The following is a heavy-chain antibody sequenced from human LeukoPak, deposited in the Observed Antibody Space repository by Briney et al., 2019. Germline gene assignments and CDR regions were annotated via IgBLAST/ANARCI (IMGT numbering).Heavy chain of an antibody. CDR2: ISGSGESI. CDR3: AKRRYGDYGDFDY. CDR1: GFTFSSYV. J-gene: IGHJ4*02. V-gene: IGHV3-23*01. Sequence: PGGSLRLSCSASGFTFSSYVLSWVRQAPGKGLEWVSAISGSGESIYYADSVKGRFTISRDNSKDTLYLQMNSLTAEDTVVYYCAKRRYGDYGDFDYWGQGTLVTVSS. D-gene: IGHD4-17*01.